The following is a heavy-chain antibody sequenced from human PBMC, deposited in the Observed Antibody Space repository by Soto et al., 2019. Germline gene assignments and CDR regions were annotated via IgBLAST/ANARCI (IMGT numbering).Heavy chain of an antibody. CDR2: ISGYNGLT. V-gene: IGHV1-18*04. D-gene: IGHD3-10*01. CDR3: ARDEGIRGFDS. CDR1: GYTFSNYG. Sequence: ASVKVSCKASGYTFSNYGISWVRQAPGQGLEWMGWISGYNGLTAYAQNVQGRVTMTIDTPTTTVFMEMTGLRSNDTAVYYCARDEGIRGFDSWGEGTLVTVSS. J-gene: IGHJ4*02.